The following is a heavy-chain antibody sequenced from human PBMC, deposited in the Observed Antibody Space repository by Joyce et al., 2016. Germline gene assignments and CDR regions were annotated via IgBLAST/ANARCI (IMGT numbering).Heavy chain of an antibody. Sequence: QVQLVDSGGGVVQPGRSLRLSCVASGFTFSNYGMHWVRQAPGKGLEWVAVISYDGSHKYYSDSLKGRFTISRDNSRNTVYLQRNSLRPEDTAVYYCAKDCHYSSGYYEGFDYWGQGTLVTVSS. D-gene: IGHD3-22*01. V-gene: IGHV3-30*18. CDR1: GFTFSNYG. J-gene: IGHJ4*02. CDR2: ISYDGSHK. CDR3: AKDCHYSSGYYEGFDY.